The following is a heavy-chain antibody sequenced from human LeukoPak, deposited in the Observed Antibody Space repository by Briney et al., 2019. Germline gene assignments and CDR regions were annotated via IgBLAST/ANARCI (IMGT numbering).Heavy chain of an antibody. CDR1: GGTFSSYA. CDR3: AREYGSSSWYMTTIFDY. Sequence: SVKVSCKASGGTFSSYAISWVRQAPGQGLEWMGRIIPIFGTANYAQKFQGRVTITTDKSTSTAYMELSSLRSEDTAVYYCAREYGSSSWYMTTIFDYWGQGTLVTVSS. J-gene: IGHJ4*02. V-gene: IGHV1-69*05. CDR2: IIPIFGTA. D-gene: IGHD6-13*01.